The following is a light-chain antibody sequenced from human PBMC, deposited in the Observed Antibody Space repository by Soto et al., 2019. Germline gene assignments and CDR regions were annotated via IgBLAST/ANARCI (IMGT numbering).Light chain of an antibody. CDR1: QSVGTNY. J-gene: IGKJ1*01. Sequence: EIVLTQSPGTLSLSPGERVTLSCRASQSVGTNYLAWYQQKPGQAPRLVIYGTSNRATGTPDRFSGSGSGTDFTLTISRLEPEDFAVYYCQQYGISPRMLGQGTKVDIK. V-gene: IGKV3-20*01. CDR2: GTS. CDR3: QQYGISPRM.